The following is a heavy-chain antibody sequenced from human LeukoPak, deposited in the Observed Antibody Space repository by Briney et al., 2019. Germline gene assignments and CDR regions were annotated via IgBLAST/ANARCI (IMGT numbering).Heavy chain of an antibody. CDR3: ARGARGYIYD. J-gene: IGHJ4*02. CDR1: GGPTGFHY. V-gene: IGHV4-59*11. D-gene: IGHD5-18*01. CDR2: IYRSAST. Sequence: PSDTLSLTCTVSGGPTGFHYWSWIRLPPGKALEYIGYIYRSASTNYNPSLSNRLTISVDTSKSQFSLELRSVTAADTAVYYCARGARGYIYDWGQGTLVTVSS.